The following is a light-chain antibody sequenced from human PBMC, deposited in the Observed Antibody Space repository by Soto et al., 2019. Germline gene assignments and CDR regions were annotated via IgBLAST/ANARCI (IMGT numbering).Light chain of an antibody. CDR2: WAS. V-gene: IGKV4-1*01. J-gene: IGKJ2*03. CDR3: QQHHAVLGYG. CDR1: HDVSYDSNNRHY. Sequence: DIVMTQSPDSLTVFLGERATINCKSRHDVSYDSNNRHYLAWYQLRPGQPPKVLIYWASTRASGVPDRFTGSGSGTDFTLTISSLQPEDAAVYSCQQHHAVLGYGFAQETRLEIK.